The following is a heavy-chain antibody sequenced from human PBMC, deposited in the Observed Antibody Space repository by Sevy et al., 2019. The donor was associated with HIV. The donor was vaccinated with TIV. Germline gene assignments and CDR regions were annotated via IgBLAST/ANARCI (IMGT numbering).Heavy chain of an antibody. D-gene: IGHD2-15*01. CDR2: IIPIFGTA. Sequence: ASVKVSCKASGGTFSSYAISWVRQAPGQGLEWMGGIIPIFGTANYAQKFQGRVTITADESTSTAYMGLSSLGSEDTAVYYCAREGTSGVYCSGGSCYSEGYYFDYWGQGTLVTVSS. V-gene: IGHV1-69*13. CDR3: AREGTSGVYCSGGSCYSEGYYFDY. J-gene: IGHJ4*02. CDR1: GGTFSSYA.